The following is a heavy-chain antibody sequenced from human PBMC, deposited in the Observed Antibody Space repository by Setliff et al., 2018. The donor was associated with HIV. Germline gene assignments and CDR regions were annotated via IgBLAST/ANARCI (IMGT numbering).Heavy chain of an antibody. Sequence: GASVKVSCKASGYKFTSYYIHWVRQAPGQGLEWMGIINPSIVSTTYAEKFQGRVAMTRDTSTGTVYMEPSSLKSEDTAVYYCARARGRLSDFDIWGQGTMVTVSS. CDR2: INPSIVST. J-gene: IGHJ3*02. CDR3: ARARGRLSDFDI. V-gene: IGHV1-46*01. CDR1: GYKFTSYY. D-gene: IGHD3-10*01.